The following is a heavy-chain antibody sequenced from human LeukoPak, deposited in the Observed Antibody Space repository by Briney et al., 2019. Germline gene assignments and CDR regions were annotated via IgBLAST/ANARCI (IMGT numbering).Heavy chain of an antibody. D-gene: IGHD2-15*01. CDR3: ARGGDIVVGDGDAFDI. Sequence: ASVKVSCKASGYTFTSYYMHWVRQAPGQGLKWMGIINPSGGSTSYAQKFQGRVTMTRDTSTSTVYMELSSLRSEGTAVYYCARGGDIVVGDGDAFDIWGQGTMVTVSS. CDR1: GYTFTSYY. J-gene: IGHJ3*02. CDR2: INPSGGST. V-gene: IGHV1-46*01.